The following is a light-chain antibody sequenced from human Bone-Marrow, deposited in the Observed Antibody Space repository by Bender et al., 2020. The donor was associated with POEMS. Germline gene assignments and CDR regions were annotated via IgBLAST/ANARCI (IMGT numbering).Light chain of an antibody. CDR3: QRWASGDDQV. V-gene: IGLV3-21*03. CDR2: DDS. CDR1: NIGTKN. Sequence: SYVLTQPPSVSVAPGKTARITCGGNNIGTKNVHWYQQKPGQAPVLVVYDDSDRPSGIPERFSSSNSGNTATLTISRVEAGDEADYYCQRWASGDDQVFGGGTKLTVL. J-gene: IGLJ3*02.